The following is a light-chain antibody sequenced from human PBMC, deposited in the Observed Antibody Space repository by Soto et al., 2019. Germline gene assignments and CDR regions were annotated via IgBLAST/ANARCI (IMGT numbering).Light chain of an antibody. CDR1: SSDVGGYDY. CDR3: SSYTGSSTYV. CDR2: DVS. J-gene: IGLJ1*01. Sequence: QSVLTQPASVSGSPGQSIAISCTGTSSDVGGYDYVSWYQQHPGKAPKLMIYDVSNRPSGVSNRFSGSKSDNTASLTISGLQAEDEADYYCSSYTGSSTYVFGTGTKVTVL. V-gene: IGLV2-14*01.